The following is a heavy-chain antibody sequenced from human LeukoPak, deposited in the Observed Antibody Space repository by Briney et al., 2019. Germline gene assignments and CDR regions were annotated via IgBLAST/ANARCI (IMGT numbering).Heavy chain of an antibody. V-gene: IGHV4-59*12. CDR3: ARELPSSSRNKGLDY. CDR2: IYYSGST. D-gene: IGHD6-13*01. Sequence: PSETLSLTCTVSGGSISSYYWSWIRQPPGKGLEWIGYIYYSGSTNYNPSLKSRVTISVDTSKNQFSLKLSSVTAADTAVYYCARELPSSSRNKGLDYWGQGTLVTVSS. J-gene: IGHJ4*02. CDR1: GGSISSYY.